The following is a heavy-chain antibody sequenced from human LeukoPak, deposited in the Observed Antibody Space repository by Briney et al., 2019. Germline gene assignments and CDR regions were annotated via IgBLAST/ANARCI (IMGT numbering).Heavy chain of an antibody. Sequence: GGSLRLSCAASGFTFSGFSMSWVRQSPTKGLEWVANIKQDGSERYYVDSVKGRFTISRDNAKNSLSLQMNNLRVEDTAVYYCARAGSHWHYVYWGQGTVVTVSS. J-gene: IGHJ4*02. CDR1: GFTFSGFS. V-gene: IGHV3-7*01. D-gene: IGHD3-10*01. CDR3: ARAGSHWHYVY. CDR2: IKQDGSER.